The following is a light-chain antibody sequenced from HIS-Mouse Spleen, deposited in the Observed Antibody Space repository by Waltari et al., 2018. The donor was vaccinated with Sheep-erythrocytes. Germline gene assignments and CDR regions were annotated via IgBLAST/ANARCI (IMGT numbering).Light chain of an antibody. Sequence: QSALTQPASVSGSPGQSITISCTGTSSDVGGYNYVSWYQQHPGQAPKLMIYYVSNRPSWVSNRFSGSKSGNTASLTISGLQAEDEADYYCSSYTSSSTSWVFGGGTKLTVL. CDR3: SSYTSSSTSWV. V-gene: IGLV2-14*03. CDR2: YVS. CDR1: SSDVGGYNY. J-gene: IGLJ3*02.